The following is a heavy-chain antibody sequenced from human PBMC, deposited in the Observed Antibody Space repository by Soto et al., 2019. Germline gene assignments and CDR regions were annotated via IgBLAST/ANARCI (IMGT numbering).Heavy chain of an antibody. CDR2: INAGNGNT. CDR3: ARASSWPYNWFDP. V-gene: IGHV1-3*01. D-gene: IGHD6-13*01. CDR1: GYTFTSYA. Sequence: QVQLVQSGAEVKKPGASVKVSCKASGYTFTSYAMHWVRQAPGQRLEWMGWINAGNGNTKCSQKFQGRVTITRDTSASTAYMELSSLRSEDTAVYYCARASSWPYNWFDPWGQGTLVTVSS. J-gene: IGHJ5*02.